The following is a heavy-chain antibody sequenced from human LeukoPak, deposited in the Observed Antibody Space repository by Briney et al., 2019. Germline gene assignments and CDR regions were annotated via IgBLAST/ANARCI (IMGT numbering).Heavy chain of an antibody. CDR3: AGSVDTAMVTFFDY. V-gene: IGHV4-34*01. Sequence: KTSETLSLTCAVYGGSFSGYYWSWIRQPPGKGLEWIGEINHSGSTNYNPSLKSRVTISVDTSKNQFSLKLGSVTAADTAVYYCAGSVDTAMVTFFDYWGQGTLVTVSS. CDR1: GGSFSGYY. CDR2: INHSGST. D-gene: IGHD5-18*01. J-gene: IGHJ4*02.